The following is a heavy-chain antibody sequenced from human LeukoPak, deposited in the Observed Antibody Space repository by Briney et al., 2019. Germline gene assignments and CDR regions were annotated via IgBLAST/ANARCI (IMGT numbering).Heavy chain of an antibody. D-gene: IGHD3-10*01. J-gene: IGHJ4*02. V-gene: IGHV3-23*01. CDR2: ITLVGGT. CDR1: GFTFSTYA. CDR3: ARDRGDSNWPNFDY. Sequence: TGGSLRLSCAASGFTFSTYAMNWVRQAPGNGLEWVSTITLVGGTYYADSVKGRFTVSRDNSKNTLYLQMNTLRAEDTALYYCARDRGDSNWPNFDYWGQGTLVTVSS.